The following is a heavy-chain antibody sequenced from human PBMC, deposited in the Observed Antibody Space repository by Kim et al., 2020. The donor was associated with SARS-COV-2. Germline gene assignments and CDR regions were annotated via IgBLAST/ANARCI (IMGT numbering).Heavy chain of an antibody. J-gene: IGHJ4*02. V-gene: IGHV3-15*01. CDR3: STGIAAYN. Sequence: GETTDYTAPVRGRFFISRDDSKNTVYMQMNSLKSEDIGVYYCSTGIAAYNWGQGTLVTVSS. D-gene: IGHD6-13*01. CDR2: GETT.